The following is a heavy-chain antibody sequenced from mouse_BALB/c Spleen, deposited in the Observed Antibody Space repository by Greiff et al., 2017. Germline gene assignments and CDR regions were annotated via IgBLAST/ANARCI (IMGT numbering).Heavy chain of an antibody. J-gene: IGHJ4*01. CDR1: GYTFSSYV. CDR3: ARRGNGNYLYAMDY. CDR2: INPYNDGT. V-gene: IGHV1-14*01. Sequence: EVKLQESGPELVKPGASVKMSCKASGYTFSSYVMHWVKQKPGQGLEWIGYINPYNDGTKYNEKFKGKATLTSDKSSSTAYMELSSLTSEDSAVYYCARRGNGNYLYAMDYWGQGTSVTVSS. D-gene: IGHD2-1*01.